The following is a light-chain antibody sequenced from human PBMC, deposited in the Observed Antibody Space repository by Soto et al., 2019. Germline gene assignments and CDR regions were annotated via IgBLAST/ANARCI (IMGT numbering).Light chain of an antibody. J-gene: IGLJ1*01. CDR3: CSFTRITNYV. Sequence: QSVLTQPASVSGSLGQSITISCTGTSSDVGAYNYVSWYQQQPGKAPKLMISEVSNRPSGVSNRFSGSKSGNTASLIISGLQAEDEADYYCCSFTRITNYVFGTGTKVTV. V-gene: IGLV2-14*01. CDR2: EVS. CDR1: SSDVGAYNY.